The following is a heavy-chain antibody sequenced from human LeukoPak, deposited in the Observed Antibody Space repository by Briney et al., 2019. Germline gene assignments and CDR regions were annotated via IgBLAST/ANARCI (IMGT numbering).Heavy chain of an antibody. V-gene: IGHV4-34*01. CDR3: AQDSYYYYGSGSYLV. D-gene: IGHD3-10*01. Sequence: PSETLSLTCAVYGGSFSGYYWSWIRQPPGKGLEWIGEINHSGSTNYNPSLKSRVTISVDTSKNQFSLKLSSVTAADTAVYYCAQDSYYYYGSGSYLVWGQGTLVTVSS. J-gene: IGHJ4*02. CDR1: GGSFSGYY. CDR2: INHSGST.